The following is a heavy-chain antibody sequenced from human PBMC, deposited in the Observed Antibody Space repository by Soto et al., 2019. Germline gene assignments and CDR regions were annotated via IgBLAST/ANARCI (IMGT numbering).Heavy chain of an antibody. D-gene: IGHD3-22*01. Sequence: GGSLRLSCAASGFTFSSYAMSWVRQAPGKGLEWVSAISGSGGSTYYADSVKGRFTISRDNSKNTLYLQMNSLRAEDTAIYYCAKDGRKWLLEYFQHWGQGTLVTVSS. V-gene: IGHV3-23*01. J-gene: IGHJ1*01. CDR2: ISGSGGST. CDR3: AKDGRKWLLEYFQH. CDR1: GFTFSSYA.